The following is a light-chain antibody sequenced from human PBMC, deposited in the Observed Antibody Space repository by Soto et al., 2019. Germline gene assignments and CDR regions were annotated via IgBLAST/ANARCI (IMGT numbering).Light chain of an antibody. CDR1: QSVSSY. V-gene: IGKV3-11*01. CDR2: DVS. Sequence: EIVLTQSPATLSLSPGERATLSCRASQSVSSYLAWYQQKPGQAPRLLIYDVSKRATGIPARFSGSGYRTDFTLTSSSLEPEDFAVYYCEQRSNWLITFGQGTRLEIK. CDR3: EQRSNWLIT. J-gene: IGKJ5*01.